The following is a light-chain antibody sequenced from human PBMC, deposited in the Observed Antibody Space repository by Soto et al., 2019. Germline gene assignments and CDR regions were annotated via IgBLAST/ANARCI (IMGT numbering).Light chain of an antibody. CDR3: QQVNVYPST. V-gene: IGKV1-9*01. Sequence: DIQMTQSPSSLSASVGDRFTITCRASQGISSYLGWYHQKPGKAPNLLIYDASTLHSGVPSRFSGGGSGTDFTLTISSLQPEDFATYYCQQVNVYPSTFGGGTKVDI. CDR1: QGISSY. J-gene: IGKJ4*01. CDR2: DAS.